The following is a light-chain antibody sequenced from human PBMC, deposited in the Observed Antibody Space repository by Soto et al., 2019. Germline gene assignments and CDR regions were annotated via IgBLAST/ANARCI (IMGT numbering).Light chain of an antibody. J-gene: IGKJ1*01. Sequence: EMFLTQSPGTLSLSPGERATLSCMASQSVSSNLAWYQQKPGQAPRLLIYGASTRATGIPARFSGSGSGTEFTLTISSLQSEDFAVYYCQQYNNWPPWTFGQGTKVDIK. V-gene: IGKV3-15*01. CDR3: QQYNNWPPWT. CDR2: GAS. CDR1: QSVSSN.